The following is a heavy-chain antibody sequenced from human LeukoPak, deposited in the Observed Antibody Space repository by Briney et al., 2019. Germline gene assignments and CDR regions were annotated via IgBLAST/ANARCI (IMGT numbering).Heavy chain of an antibody. J-gene: IGHJ4*02. CDR1: GFTFSSYW. D-gene: IGHD2-15*01. Sequence: PGGSLRLSCAASGFTFSSYWMSWVRQAPGKGLEWVANIKQDGSEKYYVDSVKGRFTISRDNAKNSLYLQMNSLRAEDTAAYYCARVPNVVHFDYWGQGTLVTVSS. V-gene: IGHV3-7*01. CDR2: IKQDGSEK. CDR3: ARVPNVVHFDY.